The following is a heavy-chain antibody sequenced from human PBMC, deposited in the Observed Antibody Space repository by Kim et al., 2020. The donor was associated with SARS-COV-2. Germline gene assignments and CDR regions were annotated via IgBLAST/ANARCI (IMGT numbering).Heavy chain of an antibody. CDR2: ISSSSSYI. J-gene: IGHJ4*02. Sequence: GGSLRLSCAASGFTFSSYSMNWVRQAPGKGLEWVSSISSSSSYIYYADSVKGRFTISRDNAKNSLYLQMNSLRAEDTAVYYCARVLRAGSGLDYWGQGTLVTVSS. CDR3: ARVLRAGSGLDY. D-gene: IGHD3-10*01. V-gene: IGHV3-21*01. CDR1: GFTFSSYS.